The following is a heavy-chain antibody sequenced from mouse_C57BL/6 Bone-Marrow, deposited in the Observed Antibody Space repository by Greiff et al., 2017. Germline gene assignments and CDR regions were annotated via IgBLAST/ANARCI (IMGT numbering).Heavy chain of an antibody. V-gene: IGHV1-69*01. Sequence: QVQLQQPGAELEMPGASVKLSCKASGYTFTSYWMHWVKQRPGQGLEWIGEIDPSDSYTNYNQKFKGKSTLTVDKSSSTAYMQLSSLTSEDSAVYYCARGGYYGSNFFDYWGQGTTLTVSS. CDR3: ARGGYYGSNFFDY. D-gene: IGHD1-1*01. CDR1: GYTFTSYW. J-gene: IGHJ2*01. CDR2: IDPSDSYT.